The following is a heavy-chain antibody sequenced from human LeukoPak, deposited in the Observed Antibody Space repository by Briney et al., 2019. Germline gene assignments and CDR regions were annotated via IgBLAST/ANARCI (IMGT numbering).Heavy chain of an antibody. J-gene: IGHJ5*02. Sequence: SETLSLTCTVSGGSISSYYWSWIRQPPGKGLEWIGYIYYSGSTNYNASLKSGVTISVNTSKNRFSLKLISGTAADATVYYCARLANNYAFWSGYYGSRWFDPWGQGTLVTVSS. CDR3: ARLANNYAFWSGYYGSRWFDP. CDR2: IYYSGST. CDR1: GGSISSYY. D-gene: IGHD3-3*01. V-gene: IGHV4-59*08.